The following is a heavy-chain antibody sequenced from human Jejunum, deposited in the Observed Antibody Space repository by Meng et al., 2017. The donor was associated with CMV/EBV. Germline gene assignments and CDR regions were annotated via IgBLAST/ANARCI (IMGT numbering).Heavy chain of an antibody. D-gene: IGHD2-21*02. Sequence: AASGCTFRTYTMNWVRQAPGKGLEWVSSITSSSTFIYYADSAKGRFTISRDNAKNSLYLQMNSLRADDTAVYYCARDYRRGDGSGWGQGTLVTVSS. J-gene: IGHJ4*02. CDR1: GCTFRTYT. CDR2: ITSSSTFI. V-gene: IGHV3-21*01. CDR3: ARDYRRGDGSG.